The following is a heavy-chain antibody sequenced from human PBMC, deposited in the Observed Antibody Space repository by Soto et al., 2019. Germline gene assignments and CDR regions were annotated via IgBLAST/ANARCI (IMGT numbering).Heavy chain of an antibody. D-gene: IGHD3-3*01. CDR2: ISWNSGSI. CDR1: GFTFDDYA. CDR3: AKDGVVIISWAFDI. V-gene: IGHV3-9*01. J-gene: IGHJ3*02. Sequence: GGSLRLSCAASGFTFDDYAMHWVRQAPGKGLEWVSGISWNSGSIGYADSVKGRFTISRDNAKNSLYLQMNSLRAEDTALYYCAKDGVVIISWAFDIWGQGTMVTVSS.